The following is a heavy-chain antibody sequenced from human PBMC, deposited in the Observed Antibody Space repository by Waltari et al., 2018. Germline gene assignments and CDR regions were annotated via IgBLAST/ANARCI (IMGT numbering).Heavy chain of an antibody. V-gene: IGHV1-69*05. CDR1: GGTFSSYA. Sequence: QVQLVPSGAEVKKPGSSVKVSCKPSGGTFSSYAISWVRQAPGQGLEWMGGIIPIFGTANYAQKFQGRVTITTDESTSTAYMELSSLRSEDTAVYYCARSVGYFDWLGDYYYMDVWGKGTTVTVSS. CDR3: ARSVGYFDWLGDYYYMDV. J-gene: IGHJ6*03. CDR2: IIPIFGTA. D-gene: IGHD3-9*01.